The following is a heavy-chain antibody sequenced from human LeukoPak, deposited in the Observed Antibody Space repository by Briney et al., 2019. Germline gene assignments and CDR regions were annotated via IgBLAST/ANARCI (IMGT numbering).Heavy chain of an antibody. Sequence: PSETLSLTCAVYGGSFSGYYWSWTRQPPGKGLEWIGEINHSGSTNDNPSLKSRVTISVDASKNQFSLKLSSVTAADTAVYYCARVRSSSWYLSPFDYWGQGTLVTVSS. V-gene: IGHV4-34*01. D-gene: IGHD6-13*01. J-gene: IGHJ4*02. CDR2: INHSGST. CDR1: GGSFSGYY. CDR3: ARVRSSSWYLSPFDY.